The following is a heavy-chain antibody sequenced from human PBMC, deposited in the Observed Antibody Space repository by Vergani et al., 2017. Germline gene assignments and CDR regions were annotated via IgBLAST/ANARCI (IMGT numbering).Heavy chain of an antibody. CDR2: ISSSSSYR. V-gene: IGHV3-21*01. Sequence: VQLQESGPGLVKPSETLSLTCTVSGGSISTYYWSWIRQPPGKGLEWVSSISSSSSYRYYADSVNGRFTISRDNAKNSLYLQMNSLRAEDPAVYYCARGAYYDVCSGYSERVDYWGQGTLVTVSS. CDR3: ARGAYYDVCSGYSERVDY. CDR1: GGSISTYY. D-gene: IGHD3-3*01. J-gene: IGHJ4*02.